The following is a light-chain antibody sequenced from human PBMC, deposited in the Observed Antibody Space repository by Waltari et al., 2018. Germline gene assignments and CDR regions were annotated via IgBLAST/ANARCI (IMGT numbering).Light chain of an antibody. CDR3: QQSYTSPRT. V-gene: IGKV1-39*01. Sequence: DIQMTQSPSSMSASVGDRVTITCRASQSISYFLNWYHQRPGKAPRLLIHGASTLQGGVPSRFSGGGSWTCFSLTISSLQPEDLGTYYCQQSYTSPRTFGQGTKVEIK. CDR1: QSISYF. CDR2: GAS. J-gene: IGKJ1*01.